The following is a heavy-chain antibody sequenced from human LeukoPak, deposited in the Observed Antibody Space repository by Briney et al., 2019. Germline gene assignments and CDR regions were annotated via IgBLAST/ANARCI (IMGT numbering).Heavy chain of an antibody. CDR1: GYTVTGYY. J-gene: IGHJ4*02. Sequence: ASVKVSCKGSGYTVTGYYGHWLRQAPGQALGWIVWINPNNCGTNYAQNFQGRVTMTRDTSTSTAYMELSRLRFDDTAVYYCASGPSLGTTHPYFDYWGQGTLVTVSS. V-gene: IGHV1-2*02. D-gene: IGHD2-15*01. CDR2: INPNNCGT. CDR3: ASGPSLGTTHPYFDY.